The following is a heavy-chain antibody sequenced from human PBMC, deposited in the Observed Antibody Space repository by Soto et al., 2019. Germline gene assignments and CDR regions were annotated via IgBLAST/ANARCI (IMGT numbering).Heavy chain of an antibody. CDR1: VGSIISYY. V-gene: IGHV4-59*01. J-gene: IGHJ4*02. Sequence: SETLSLTCTVSVGSIISYYWSWIRQPPGKGLEWIGYIYYSGSTNYNPSLKSRVTISVDTSKNQFSLKLSSVTAADTAVYYCARGTYYYDSSGVHNDYWGQGTLVTVS. CDR3: ARGTYYYDSSGVHNDY. CDR2: IYYSGST. D-gene: IGHD3-22*01.